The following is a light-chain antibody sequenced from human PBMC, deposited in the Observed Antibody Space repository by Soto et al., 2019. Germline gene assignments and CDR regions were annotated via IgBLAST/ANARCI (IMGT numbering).Light chain of an antibody. Sequence: DIQMIQSPSTLSASVGDRVTITCRASQSISSWLAWYQQKPGRAPKVLIYKASSLESGVPSRFSGSGSGTEFTLTISRLQTDDFAVYYCQQYGSSPLTVGGGTKVDIK. V-gene: IGKV1-5*03. CDR1: QSISSW. J-gene: IGKJ4*01. CDR2: KAS. CDR3: QQYGSSPLT.